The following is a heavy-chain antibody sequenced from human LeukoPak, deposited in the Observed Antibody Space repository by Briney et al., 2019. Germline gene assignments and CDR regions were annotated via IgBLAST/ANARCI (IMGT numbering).Heavy chain of an antibody. D-gene: IGHD1-1*01. Sequence: PGGSLRLSCAASGFTFSSYSMNWVRQAPGKGLEWVSSISSSSSYIYYADSVKGRFTISRDNAKNSLYLQMNSLRAEDTAVYYCARYGKYNWNDSYGMDVRGQGTTVTVSS. V-gene: IGHV3-21*01. CDR1: GFTFSSYS. J-gene: IGHJ6*02. CDR3: ARYGKYNWNDSYGMDV. CDR2: ISSSSSYI.